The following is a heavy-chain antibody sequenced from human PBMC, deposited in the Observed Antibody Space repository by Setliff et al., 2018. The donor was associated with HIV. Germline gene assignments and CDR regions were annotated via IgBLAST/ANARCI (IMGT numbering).Heavy chain of an antibody. Sequence: KPSETLSLTCTVSGASISSHNYYWGWIRQSPGKGLEWIASIRSSGDTYYNPSLQSRVIISVDTSNNQISLKLTSGTAADTAVYYCTIPASSLAPNWGRGTQVTVSS. CDR2: IRSSGDT. CDR1: GASISSHNYY. CDR3: TIPASSLAPN. J-gene: IGHJ4*02. V-gene: IGHV4-39*01.